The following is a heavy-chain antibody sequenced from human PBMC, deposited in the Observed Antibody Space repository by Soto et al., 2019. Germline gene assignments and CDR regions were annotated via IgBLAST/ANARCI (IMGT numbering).Heavy chain of an antibody. D-gene: IGHD2-15*01. CDR2: IKQDGSAK. CDR1: GFTFWGDW. J-gene: IGHJ4*02. V-gene: IGHV3-7*01. CDR3: ARDFYGGFSYGPGDN. Sequence: EVQLVESGGGLVQPGGSLRLSCVASGFTFWGDWMSWVRQAPGKGLEWVANIKQDGSAKQYLDSVRGRFTISRDNSKNSVYPQMNSLRAEDTALYYCARDFYGGFSYGPGDNWGQGTLVTVSS.